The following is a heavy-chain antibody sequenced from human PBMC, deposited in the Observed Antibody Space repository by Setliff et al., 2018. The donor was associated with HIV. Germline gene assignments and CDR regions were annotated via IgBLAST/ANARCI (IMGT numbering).Heavy chain of an antibody. CDR3: APVSSGWFDP. D-gene: IGHD6-25*01. V-gene: IGHV1-24*01. Sequence: ASVKVSCKVSGYSLTELSMHWVRQAPGKGLEWMGGFDPDEGETVYAQQFQGXVTMTEDTSTDTAYMELTSLRSEDTAMYYCAPVSSGWFDPWGQGTXSXVSS. CDR2: FDPDEGET. CDR1: GYSLTELS. J-gene: IGHJ5*02.